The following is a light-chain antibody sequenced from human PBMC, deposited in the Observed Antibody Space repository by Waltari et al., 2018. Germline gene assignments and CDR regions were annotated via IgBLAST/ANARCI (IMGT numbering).Light chain of an antibody. CDR2: DAS. CDR1: QGVGRS. CDR3: QHYVNLPAT. V-gene: IGKV3-20*01. J-gene: IGKJ1*01. Sequence: SCRASQGVGRSLAWYQQKPGQAPRLLIYDASSRATGTPDRFSGSGSGTDFSLAISSLEPEDFAVYYCQHYVNLPATFGQGTKVEIK.